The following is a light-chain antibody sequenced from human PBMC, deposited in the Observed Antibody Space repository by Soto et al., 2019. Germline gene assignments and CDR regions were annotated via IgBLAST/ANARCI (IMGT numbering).Light chain of an antibody. Sequence: QSVLTQPPSVSAAPGQRVTISCSGSSSNIGGNSVSWYQQLPGTAPKLLIYDDDKRPSGIPDRFSGSKSGTSATLGITGFQTGDEADYYCSSKTSSRTPFVFGTGTKVTVL. CDR3: SSKTSSRTPFV. J-gene: IGLJ1*01. CDR2: DDD. V-gene: IGLV1-51*01. CDR1: SSNIGGNS.